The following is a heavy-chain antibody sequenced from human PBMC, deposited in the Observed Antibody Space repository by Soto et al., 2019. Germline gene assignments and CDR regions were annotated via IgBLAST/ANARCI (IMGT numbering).Heavy chain of an antibody. D-gene: IGHD3-22*01. CDR1: VFTFSSYA. Sequence: PGGSLRLSCASSVFTFSSYAMHCVRQSPGKWLEWVAVISYDGSNKYYADSVKGRFTISRDNSKNTLYLQMNSLRAEDTAVYYCARGGPDYYDSSGSIYYGMEVWGQGTTVTVSS. CDR3: ARGGPDYYDSSGSIYYGMEV. J-gene: IGHJ6*01. CDR2: ISYDGSNK. V-gene: IGHV3-30-3*01.